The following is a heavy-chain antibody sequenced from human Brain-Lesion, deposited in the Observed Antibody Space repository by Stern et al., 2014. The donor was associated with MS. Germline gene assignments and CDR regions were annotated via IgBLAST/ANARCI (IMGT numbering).Heavy chain of an antibody. Sequence: QVQLVESGPGLVKPSGTLSLTCAVSGGSISSSNWWSWVRQSPGKGLEWIGESDHSGSTIYNPSLQSRVTVSVDKSKNRFSLNLRSVTAADTAVYFCARFPASRPHVFDSWGQGTLVTVSS. CDR3: ARFPASRPHVFDS. V-gene: IGHV4-4*02. CDR1: GGSISSSNW. J-gene: IGHJ4*02. CDR2: SDHSGST. D-gene: IGHD6-13*01.